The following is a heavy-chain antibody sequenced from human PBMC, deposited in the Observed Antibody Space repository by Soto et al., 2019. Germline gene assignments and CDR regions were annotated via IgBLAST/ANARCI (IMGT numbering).Heavy chain of an antibody. V-gene: IGHV3-73*02. D-gene: IGHD3-10*01. CDR1: GFTFSGSA. CDR3: TRLSVTMVLFV. Sequence: EVQLVESGGGLVQPGGSLKLSCAASGFTFSGSAMHWVRQASGKGLEWVGRIRSKANSYATAYAASVKGRFTISRDDSKNTAYLQMNSLKTEDTAVYYCTRLSVTMVLFVWGQGTTVTVSS. J-gene: IGHJ6*02. CDR2: IRSKANSYAT.